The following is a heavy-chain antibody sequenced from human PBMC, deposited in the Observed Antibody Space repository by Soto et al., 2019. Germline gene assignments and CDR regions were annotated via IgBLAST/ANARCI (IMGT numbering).Heavy chain of an antibody. CDR2: IYYSGST. Sequence: SETLSLTCTVSGGSISSRNYYWGWIRQPPGKGLEWIGYIYYSGSTNYTPSLKSRVTISVDTSKNQFSLKLSSVTAADTAVYYCARVDSGYDPFDYWGQGTLVTVSS. CDR3: ARVDSGYDPFDY. V-gene: IGHV4-61*05. D-gene: IGHD5-12*01. CDR1: GGSISSRNYY. J-gene: IGHJ4*02.